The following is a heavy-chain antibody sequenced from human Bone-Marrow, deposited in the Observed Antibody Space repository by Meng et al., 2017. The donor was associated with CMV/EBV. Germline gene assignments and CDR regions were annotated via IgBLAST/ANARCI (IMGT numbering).Heavy chain of an antibody. J-gene: IGHJ6*02. CDR1: GFTVTDHY. Sequence: GGSLRLSCAASGFTVTDHYMNWFRQAPGKGLEWVSYISKGGPTIYYADSVKGRFTISRDNAKNSLYLQMDSLRAEDTAVYYCGGTDGRGMDVWGQGNTVTVSS. CDR2: ISKGGPTI. V-gene: IGHV3-11*01. CDR3: GGTDGRGMDV. D-gene: IGHD2-8*01.